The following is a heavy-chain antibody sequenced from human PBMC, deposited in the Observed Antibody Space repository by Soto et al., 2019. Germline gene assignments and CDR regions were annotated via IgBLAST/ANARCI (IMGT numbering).Heavy chain of an antibody. CDR3: AALTATYWNFSI. J-gene: IGHJ2*01. CDR1: VDSITAGGHY. V-gene: IGHV4-31*03. Sequence: TLSLTGTVSVDSITAGGHYWAWILQHPEKGLEWLGYIHYSGTTDYNPSLKSRLTVSVDTSKNQFSLSLSSVTAADTAIYYCAALTATYWNFSIWGRGTLVTVSS. D-gene: IGHD2-21*02. CDR2: IHYSGTT.